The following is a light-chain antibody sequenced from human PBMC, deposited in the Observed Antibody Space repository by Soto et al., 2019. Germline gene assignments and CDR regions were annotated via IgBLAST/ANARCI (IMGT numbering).Light chain of an antibody. CDR2: DVS. Sequence: QSALTQPPSASGSPGQSVTISCTGTSSDVGDYKFVSWYQQPPGKAPKLLIYDVSRRPSGVPDRFSGYKSGNTASLTVSGLPAEDEADYCCSSYAGNNNVVFGGGTKLTVL. CDR3: SSYAGNNNVV. V-gene: IGLV2-8*01. CDR1: SSDVGDYKF. J-gene: IGLJ2*01.